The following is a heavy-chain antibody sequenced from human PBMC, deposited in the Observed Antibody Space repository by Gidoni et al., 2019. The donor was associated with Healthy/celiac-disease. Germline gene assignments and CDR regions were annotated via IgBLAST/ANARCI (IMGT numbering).Heavy chain of an antibody. CDR2: INHSGST. CDR1: GGSFSGYY. Sequence: QVQLQQWGAGLLKPSETLSLTCAVYGGSFSGYYWSWIRQPPGKGLEWIGEINHSGSTNYNPSLKCRVTISVDTSKNQFSLKLSSVTAADTDVYYCARYQRVAVALDIWGQGTMVTVSS. CDR3: ARYQRVAVALDI. D-gene: IGHD6-19*01. J-gene: IGHJ3*02. V-gene: IGHV4-34*01.